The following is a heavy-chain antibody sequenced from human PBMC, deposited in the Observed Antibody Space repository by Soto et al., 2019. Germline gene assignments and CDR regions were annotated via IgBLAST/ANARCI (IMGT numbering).Heavy chain of an antibody. CDR1: EFTFDKYY. Sequence: GGSLRLSCAASEFTFDKYYMTWVRQAPGKGPEWVANIKPDGSEQYYVDSLKGRFTISRDNAKNSLFLQLDSLRAEDTAVYFCVRARSTDSRPDYWGQGTLVTVSS. CDR2: IKPDGSEQ. CDR3: VRARSTDSRPDY. V-gene: IGHV3-7*01. D-gene: IGHD3-22*01. J-gene: IGHJ4*02.